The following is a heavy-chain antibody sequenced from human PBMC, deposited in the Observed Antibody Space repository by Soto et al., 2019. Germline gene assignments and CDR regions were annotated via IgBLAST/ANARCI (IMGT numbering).Heavy chain of an antibody. J-gene: IGHJ4*02. CDR2: ISATGGGT. CDR1: GFKFSNYA. D-gene: IGHD3-16*01. V-gene: IGHV3-23*01. Sequence: GGSLRLSCAASGFKFSNYAMSWVRQAPGKGLEWVSLISATGGGTYYADSVKGRFTISRDNSHNTLYLQVHSLTAEDTAVYYCAKDRRAGGNSAFYFDFWGQGAQVTVST. CDR3: AKDRRAGGNSAFYFDF.